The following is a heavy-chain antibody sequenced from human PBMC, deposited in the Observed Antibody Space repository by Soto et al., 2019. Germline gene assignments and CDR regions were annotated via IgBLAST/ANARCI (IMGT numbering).Heavy chain of an antibody. CDR1: GFTFSNYG. CDR3: AKIDKLKPISSGWANRFAY. D-gene: IGHD6-19*01. CDR2: MSRDGGVT. V-gene: IGHV3-23*01. Sequence: EVQLLESGGGLVQPGGSLRLSCAASGFTFSNYGMTWVRQAPGKGLEWVSGMSRDGGVTDYTDSVKGRFTISRDISKNTLYLQMNSLIAEDTAVYYCAKIDKLKPISSGWANRFAYWGQGTLVTVSS. J-gene: IGHJ4*02.